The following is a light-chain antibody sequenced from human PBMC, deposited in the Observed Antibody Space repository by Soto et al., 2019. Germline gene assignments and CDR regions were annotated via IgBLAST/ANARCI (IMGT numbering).Light chain of an antibody. Sequence: DIVMTQSPLSLPVTPGEPASISCRSSQSLLHSNGYNYLDWYLQKPGQSPQLLIYLGSNRASGVHDRFSGGRSCTDFTLRISRVEAEDVGVYYGMEALQSPPLFGQGTRLEIK. CDR2: LGS. V-gene: IGKV2-28*01. CDR3: MEALQSPPL. CDR1: QSLLHSNGYNY. J-gene: IGKJ5*01.